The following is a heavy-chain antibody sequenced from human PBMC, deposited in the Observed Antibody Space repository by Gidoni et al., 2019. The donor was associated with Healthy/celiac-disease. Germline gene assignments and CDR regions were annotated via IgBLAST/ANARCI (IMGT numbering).Heavy chain of an antibody. J-gene: IGHJ4*02. V-gene: IGHV1-3*01. CDR1: GYTFTSYA. CDR2: INAGNGNT. CDR3: ARDRFYSTSRLDY. Sequence: QVQLAQSGAEVKKPGASVKVSCKSSGYTFTSYAMQLVRQAPGQRLEWMGWINAGNGNTKYSQKFQGRVTITRDTSESTAYMELSSLRSEDTAVYYCARDRFYSTSRLDYWGQGTLVTVSS. D-gene: IGHD2-2*01.